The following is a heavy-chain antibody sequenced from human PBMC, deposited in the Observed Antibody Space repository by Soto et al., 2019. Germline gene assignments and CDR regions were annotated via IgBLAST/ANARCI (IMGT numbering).Heavy chain of an antibody. V-gene: IGHV3-15*01. J-gene: IGHJ5*02. Sequence: GGSLSLSCAVSGFTLNNAWMSWVRQAPGKGLEWVGRIRSKTDGGTTDYAAPVKGRFTISRDDSKNTLYLQMNSLKTEDTAVYFCSTLGKYLAGFDPWGQGTLVTVSS. D-gene: IGHD2-2*01. CDR3: STLGKYLAGFDP. CDR2: IRSKTDGGTT. CDR1: GFTLNNAW.